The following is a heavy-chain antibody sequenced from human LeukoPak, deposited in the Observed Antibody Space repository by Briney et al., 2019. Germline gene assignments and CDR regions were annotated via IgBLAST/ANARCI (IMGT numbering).Heavy chain of an antibody. Sequence: PGGSLRLSCAASGFTFSSYAMHWVRQAPGKGLEYVSAISSNGGSTYYANSVKGRFTISRDNSKNTLYLQMGSLRAEDMAVYYRARSRSGRTDAFDIWGQGTMVTVSS. CDR3: ARSRSGRTDAFDI. CDR2: ISSNGGST. CDR1: GFTFSSYA. J-gene: IGHJ3*02. D-gene: IGHD2-15*01. V-gene: IGHV3-64*01.